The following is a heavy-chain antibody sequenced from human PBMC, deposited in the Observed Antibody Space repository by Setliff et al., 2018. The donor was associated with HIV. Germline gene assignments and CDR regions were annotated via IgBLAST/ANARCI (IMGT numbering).Heavy chain of an antibody. J-gene: IGHJ4*02. CDR2: IYYSGST. CDR3: ARGEFYCGTDCYWSSFDY. D-gene: IGHD2-21*02. Sequence: PSETLSLTCTVSGGSISSGGYYWSWIRQLPGKGLECIGYIYYSGSTNYNPSLKSRVTISVDTSRNQFSLKLSSVTAADTAVYYCARGEFYCGTDCYWSSFDYWGQGSLVTVSS. CDR1: GGSISSGGYY. V-gene: IGHV4-61*08.